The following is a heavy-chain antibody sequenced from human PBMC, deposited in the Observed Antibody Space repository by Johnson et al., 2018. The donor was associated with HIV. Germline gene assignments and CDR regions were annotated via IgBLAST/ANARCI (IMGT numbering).Heavy chain of an antibody. D-gene: IGHD5-12*01. CDR1: GFTFDDYA. V-gene: IGHV3-9*01. J-gene: IGHJ3*02. CDR2: ISWNSGSI. CDR3: ARVTTMMDSDAFDI. Sequence: VQVVESGGGLVQPGRSLRLSCAASGFTFDDYAMHWVRQAPGKGLEWVSGISWNSGSIGYADSVKGRFPISRDNAKNSLYLHMNSLRAEDTALYYCARVTTMMDSDAFDIWGQGTMVTVSS.